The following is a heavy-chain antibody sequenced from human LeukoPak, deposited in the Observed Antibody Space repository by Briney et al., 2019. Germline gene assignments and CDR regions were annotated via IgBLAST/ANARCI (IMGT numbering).Heavy chain of an antibody. CDR3: AKGRISGDAGLDY. CDR1: GFTFCDYS. D-gene: IGHD6-13*01. CDR2: ISPSPGYM. V-gene: IGHV3-21*04. J-gene: IGHJ4*02. Sequence: GGSLRLSCGASGFTFCDYSMNWVRQAPGTGLEWVSSISPSPGYMYYADSVKGRFTISRDNSKNTLYLQVNSLRAEDTAVFYCAKGRISGDAGLDYWGQGTLVTVSS.